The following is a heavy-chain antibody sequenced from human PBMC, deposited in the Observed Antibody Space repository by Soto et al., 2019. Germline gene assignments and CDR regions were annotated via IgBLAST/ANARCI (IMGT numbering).Heavy chain of an antibody. CDR3: AKLRYNWTDLRWLDP. CDR2: ISGSGGST. Sequence: PWGSLRRSWAAAGFTFSSYAMIWVRQAPGKGLEWVSAISGSGGSTYYADSVKGRFTISRDNSKNTLYLQMNSLRDEDTAVYYCAKLRYNWTDLRWLDPWGQGTMVTV. J-gene: IGHJ5*02. D-gene: IGHD1-20*01. V-gene: IGHV3-23*01. CDR1: GFTFSSYA.